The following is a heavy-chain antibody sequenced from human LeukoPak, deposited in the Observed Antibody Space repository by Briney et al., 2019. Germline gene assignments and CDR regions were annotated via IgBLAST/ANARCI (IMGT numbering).Heavy chain of an antibody. D-gene: IGHD4-17*01. V-gene: IGHV3-21*01. CDR3: ARDGPKAPYGDYSKDAFDI. CDR1: GFTFSSYS. Sequence: GGSLRLSCAASGFTFSSYSMNWVRQAPGKGLEWVSSISSSSSYIYYADAVKGRFTISRDNAKNSLYLQMNSLRAEDTAVYYCARDGPKAPYGDYSKDAFDIWGQGTMVTVSS. CDR2: ISSSSSYI. J-gene: IGHJ3*02.